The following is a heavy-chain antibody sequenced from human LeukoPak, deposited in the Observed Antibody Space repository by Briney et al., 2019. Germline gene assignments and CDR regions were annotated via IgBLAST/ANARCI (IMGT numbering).Heavy chain of an antibody. CDR2: IWYGGSNK. V-gene: IGHV3-33*08. CDR1: GFTFSSYG. CDR3: ARDLPPAPWNGMDV. Sequence: GGSLRLSCAASGFTFSSYGMHWVRQAPGKGLEWVAVIWYGGSNKYYADSVKGRFTISRDNSKNTLYLQMNSLRAEDTAVYYCARDLPPAPWNGMDVWGQGTTVTVSS. J-gene: IGHJ6*02. D-gene: IGHD2-2*01.